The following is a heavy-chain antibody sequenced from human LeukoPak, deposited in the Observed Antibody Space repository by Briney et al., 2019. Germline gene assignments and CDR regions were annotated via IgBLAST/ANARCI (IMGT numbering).Heavy chain of an antibody. D-gene: IGHD2-2*01. CDR1: GGTFSSYA. Sequence: ASVKVSCKASGGTFSSYAISWVRQAPGQGLEWMGGIIPIFGAANYAQKFQGRVTITADESTSTAYMELSSLRSEDTAVYYCARGPPVRSYMDVWGKGTTVTISS. V-gene: IGHV1-69*13. J-gene: IGHJ6*03. CDR3: ARGPPVRSYMDV. CDR2: IIPIFGAA.